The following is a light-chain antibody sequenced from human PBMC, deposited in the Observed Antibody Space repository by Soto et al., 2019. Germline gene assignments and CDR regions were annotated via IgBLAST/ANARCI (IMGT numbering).Light chain of an antibody. CDR3: SSYAGSNNVV. CDR2: EVN. Sequence: QSVLTQPPSASGSPGQSVTISCTGTSSDLGGYNFVSWYQQHPGKAHKLMIYEVNKPPSGVPDRFSGSKSGNTASVTVSGLQDEDEAHYYCSSYAGSNNVVFGGGTQLTVL. J-gene: IGLJ2*01. V-gene: IGLV2-8*01. CDR1: SSDLGGYNF.